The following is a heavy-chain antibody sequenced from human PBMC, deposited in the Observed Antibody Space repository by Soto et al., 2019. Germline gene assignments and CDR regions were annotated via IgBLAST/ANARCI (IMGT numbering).Heavy chain of an antibody. CDR1: GGSIRTYY. CDR3: ARSTGYGDSYFDY. D-gene: IGHD4-17*01. Sequence: SETLSLTCTVSGGSIRTYYWNWIRQPPGKGLEWIGYMYYGGSTNYNPSLKSRVTVSGDTSKNDFSLKLTSVTAADTAVYYCARSTGYGDSYFDYWGRGTLVTVSA. CDR2: MYYGGST. J-gene: IGHJ4*02. V-gene: IGHV4-59*01.